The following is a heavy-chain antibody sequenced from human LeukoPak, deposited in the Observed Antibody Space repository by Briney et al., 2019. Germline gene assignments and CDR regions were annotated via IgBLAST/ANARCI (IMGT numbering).Heavy chain of an antibody. V-gene: IGHV1-18*01. Sequence: ASVKVSCKASGYTFTSYGISWVRQAPGQGLEWMGWISAYNGNTNYAQKLQGRVTMTTDTSTSTAYMELRGLRSDDTAVYYCAISGSYNYYGMDVWGQGTTVTVSS. D-gene: IGHD1-26*01. CDR1: GYTFTSYG. CDR3: AISGSYNYYGMDV. J-gene: IGHJ6*02. CDR2: ISAYNGNT.